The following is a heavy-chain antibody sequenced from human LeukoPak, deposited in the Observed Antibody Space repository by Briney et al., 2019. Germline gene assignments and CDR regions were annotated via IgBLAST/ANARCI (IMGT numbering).Heavy chain of an antibody. V-gene: IGHV4-39*01. D-gene: IGHD6-19*01. CDR2: IYYSGST. CDR1: GGSISSSSYY. CDR3: ARRSLSSGWTYYFDY. J-gene: IGHJ4*02. Sequence: SETLSLTCTVSGGSISSSSYYWGWIRQPPGKGLEWIGSIYYSGSTYYNPSLKSRVTISVDTSKNQFSLKLSSVTAADTAVYYCARRSLSSGWTYYFDYWGQGTLVTVSS.